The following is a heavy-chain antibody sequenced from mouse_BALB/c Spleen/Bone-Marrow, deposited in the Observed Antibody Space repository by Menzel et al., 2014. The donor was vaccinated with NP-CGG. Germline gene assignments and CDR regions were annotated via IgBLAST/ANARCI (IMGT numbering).Heavy chain of an antibody. Sequence: EVNVVESGGGLVQPGGSLELSCAASGFDFSGFWMGWVRQAPGKGLEWIGEINPNSRTINYTPSLKDRFIISRDNAKNTLYLQMSKVRSEDTALYYCARLGYYGGFAYWGQGTLVTVSA. V-gene: IGHV4-1*02. D-gene: IGHD2-3*01. CDR3: ARLGYYGGFAY. CDR1: GFDFSGFW. J-gene: IGHJ3*01. CDR2: INPNSRTI.